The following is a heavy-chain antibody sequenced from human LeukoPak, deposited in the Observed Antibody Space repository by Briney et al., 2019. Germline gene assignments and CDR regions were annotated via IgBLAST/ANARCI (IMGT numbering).Heavy chain of an antibody. CDR3: AKVGIERAYYYDSSGYYDY. CDR2: ISGSGGST. CDR1: GFTFSSYA. V-gene: IGHV3-23*01. D-gene: IGHD3-22*01. Sequence: GGSLRLSCAASGFTFSSYAMSWVRQAPGKGLEWVSAISGSGGSTYYADSVKGRFTISRDNSKNTLYLQMNSLRAEDTAVYYCAKVGIERAYYYDSSGYYDYWGQGTLVTVSS. J-gene: IGHJ4*02.